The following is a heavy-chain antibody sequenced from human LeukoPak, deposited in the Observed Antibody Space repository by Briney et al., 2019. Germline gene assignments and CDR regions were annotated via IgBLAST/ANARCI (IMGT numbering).Heavy chain of an antibody. CDR1: GFTFSSYA. V-gene: IGHV3-23*01. CDR2: ISGSGGST. D-gene: IGHD6-13*01. J-gene: IGHJ3*02. CDR3: AKASSSWYPGNDAFDM. Sequence: GGSLRLSCAASGFTFSSYAMSWVRQAPGKGLEWVSAISGSGGSTYYADSVKGRFTISRDNSKNTLYLQMNSLRAEDTAAYYCAKASSSWYPGNDAFDMWGQGTMVTVSS.